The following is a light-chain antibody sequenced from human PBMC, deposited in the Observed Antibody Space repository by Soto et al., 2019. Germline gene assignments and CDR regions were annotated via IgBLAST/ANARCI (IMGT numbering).Light chain of an antibody. CDR1: QSLLDSDDGKTY. Sequence: DIVMTQTPLSLPVTPGEPASISCRSSQSLLDSDDGKTYLDWYLQKPGQSPQLLIYTLSYLASGVPDRFSGSGSCTDFTLKISRVEAEDVGVYYCMQRIEFPWTFGQGTKVEIK. V-gene: IGKV2-40*01. J-gene: IGKJ1*01. CDR3: MQRIEFPWT. CDR2: TLS.